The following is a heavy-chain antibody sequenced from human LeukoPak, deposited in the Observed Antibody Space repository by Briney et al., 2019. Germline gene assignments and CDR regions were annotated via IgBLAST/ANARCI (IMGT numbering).Heavy chain of an antibody. D-gene: IGHD6-6*01. CDR1: GGSSSSYY. CDR3: ARTRYSSSFLFDY. V-gene: IGHV4-39*07. J-gene: IGHJ4*02. CDR2: IYYSGST. Sequence: SETLSLTCAVYGGSSSSYYWGWIRQPPGKGLEWIGSIYYSGSTYYNPSLKSRVTISVDTSKNQFSLKLSSVTAADTAVHYCARTRYSSSFLFDYWGQGTLVTVSS.